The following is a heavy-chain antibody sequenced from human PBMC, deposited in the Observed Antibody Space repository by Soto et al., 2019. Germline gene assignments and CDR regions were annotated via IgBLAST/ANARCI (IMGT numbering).Heavy chain of an antibody. D-gene: IGHD6-13*01. CDR1: GFTFSSYG. CDR2: IWYDGSNK. Sequence: QVQLVESGGGVVQPGRSLRLSCAASGFTFSSYGMHWVRQAPGKGLEWVAVIWYDGSNKYYADSVKGRFTISRDNSKNTLYLQRNSLRAEDTAVYYCAREGGMGTAAVFGMDVWGQGTTVTVSS. J-gene: IGHJ6*02. CDR3: AREGGMGTAAVFGMDV. V-gene: IGHV3-33*01.